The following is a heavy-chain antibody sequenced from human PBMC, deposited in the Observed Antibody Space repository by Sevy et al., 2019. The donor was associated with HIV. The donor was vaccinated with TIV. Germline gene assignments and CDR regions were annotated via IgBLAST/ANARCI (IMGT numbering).Heavy chain of an antibody. V-gene: IGHV3-30*18. Sequence: GESLKISCAASGFTFSSYGMHWVRQAPGKGLEWVAVISYDGSNKYYADSVKGRFTISRDNSKNTLYLQMNSLRAEDTAVYYCANDYYTLWGQGTLVTVSS. CDR3: ANDYYTL. D-gene: IGHD3-22*01. J-gene: IGHJ4*02. CDR1: GFTFSSYG. CDR2: ISYDGSNK.